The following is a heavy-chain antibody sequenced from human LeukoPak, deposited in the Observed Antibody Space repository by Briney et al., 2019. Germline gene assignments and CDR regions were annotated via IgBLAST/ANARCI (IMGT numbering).Heavy chain of an antibody. D-gene: IGHD1-26*01. Sequence: GGSLRLSCVDSGFTFSSYWMHWVRQAPGKGLVWVSRINSDGSSTSYADSVKGRFTISRDNAKNTLYLQMNSLRAEDTAVYYCARVSSGSYFGYYYYYMDVWGKGTTVTVSS. CDR1: GFTFSSYW. V-gene: IGHV3-74*01. CDR3: ARVSSGSYFGYYYYYMDV. CDR2: INSDGSST. J-gene: IGHJ6*03.